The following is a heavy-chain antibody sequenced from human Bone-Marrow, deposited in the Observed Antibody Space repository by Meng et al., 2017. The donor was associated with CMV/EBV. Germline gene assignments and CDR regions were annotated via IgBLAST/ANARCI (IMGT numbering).Heavy chain of an antibody. CDR2: INHSGST. J-gene: IGHJ5*02. V-gene: IGHV4-34*01. Sequence: SEPLSLTCAVYGGSFSGYYWSWIRQPPGKGLEWIGEINHSGSTNYNPSLKSRVTISVDTSKNQFSLKLSSVTAADTAVYYCASLAAAGTLYNWFDPWGQGTLVTVSS. CDR1: GGSFSGYY. CDR3: ASLAAAGTLYNWFDP. D-gene: IGHD6-13*01.